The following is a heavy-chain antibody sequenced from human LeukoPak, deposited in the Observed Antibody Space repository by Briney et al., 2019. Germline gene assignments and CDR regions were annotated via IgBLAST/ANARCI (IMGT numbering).Heavy chain of an antibody. D-gene: IGHD2-21*01. Sequence: ASVKVSCKASGYTFTSYGISWVRQAPGQGLERMGWISAYNGNTNYAQKLQGRVTMTTDTSTSTAYMELRSLRSDDTAVYYCAREFTYSQYYYYYYGMDVWGQGTTVTVSS. CDR1: GYTFTSYG. J-gene: IGHJ6*02. V-gene: IGHV1-18*01. CDR3: AREFTYSQYYYYYYGMDV. CDR2: ISAYNGNT.